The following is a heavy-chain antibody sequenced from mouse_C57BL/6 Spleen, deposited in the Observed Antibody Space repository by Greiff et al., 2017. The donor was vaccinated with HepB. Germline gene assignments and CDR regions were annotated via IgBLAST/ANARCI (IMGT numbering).Heavy chain of an antibody. V-gene: IGHV1-81*01. D-gene: IGHD1-1*01. CDR3: ARGITTVVVPFDY. Sequence: VQLQQSGAELARPGASVKLSCKASGYTFTSYGISWVKQRTGQGLEWIGEIYPRSGNTYYNEKFKGKATLTADKSSSTAYMELRSLTSEDSAVYFCARGITTVVVPFDYWGQGTTLTVSS. CDR1: GYTFTSYG. CDR2: IYPRSGNT. J-gene: IGHJ2*01.